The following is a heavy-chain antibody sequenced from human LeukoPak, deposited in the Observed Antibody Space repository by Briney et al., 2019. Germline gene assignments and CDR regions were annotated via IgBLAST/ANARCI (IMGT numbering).Heavy chain of an antibody. J-gene: IGHJ4*02. CDR3: ARSDYYDSSGHTSL. CDR2: ISAYNGNT. Sequence: GASVKVSCKASGCTFTSYGISWVRQAPGQGLEWMGWISAYNGNTNYAQKLQGRVTMTRNTSISTAYMELSSLRSEDTAVYYCARSDYYDSSGHTSLWGQGTLVTVSS. CDR1: GCTFTSYG. D-gene: IGHD3-22*01. V-gene: IGHV1-18*01.